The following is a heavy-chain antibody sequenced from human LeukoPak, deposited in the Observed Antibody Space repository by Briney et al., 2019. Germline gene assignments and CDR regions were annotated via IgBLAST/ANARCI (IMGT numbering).Heavy chain of an antibody. D-gene: IGHD5-24*01. CDR1: GGSISSGSYY. V-gene: IGHV4-61*02. Sequence: PSETLSLTCTVSGGSISSGSYYWSCIRQPAGKGLEWIGRIYTSGSTNYNPSLKSRVTISVDTSKNQFSLKLSSVTAADTAVYYCARGRGQVARWLQLRTPTFDYWGQGTLVTVSS. J-gene: IGHJ4*02. CDR2: IYTSGST. CDR3: ARGRGQVARWLQLRTPTFDY.